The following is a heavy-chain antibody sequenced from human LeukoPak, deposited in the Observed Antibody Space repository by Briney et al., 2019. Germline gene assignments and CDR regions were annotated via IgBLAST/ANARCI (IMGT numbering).Heavy chain of an antibody. CDR1: GFTFSSYA. D-gene: IGHD5-18*01. CDR2: ISGSGGST. CDR3: ARGRRGYSYGWDFDY. V-gene: IGHV3-23*01. J-gene: IGHJ4*02. Sequence: GGSLRLSCAASGFTFSSYAMSWVRQAPGKGLEWVSAISGSGGSTYYADSVKGRFTISRDNSKNTLYLQMNSLRAEDTAVYYCARGRRGYSYGWDFDYWGQGTLVTVSS.